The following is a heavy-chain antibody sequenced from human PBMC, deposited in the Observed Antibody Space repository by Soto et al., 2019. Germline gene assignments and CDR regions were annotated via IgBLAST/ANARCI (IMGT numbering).Heavy chain of an antibody. CDR2: IIPIFGTA. Sequence: QVQLVQSGAEVKKPGSSVKVSCKASGGTFSSYAISWVRQAPGQGLEWMGGIIPIFGTANYAQKFQGRVTITADESTSTAYMELSSLRSEDTAVYYCARGLNIVVVPAATYYYYYYYGMDVWGQGTTVTVSS. CDR3: ARGLNIVVVPAATYYYYYYYGMDV. CDR1: GGTFSSYA. D-gene: IGHD2-2*01. J-gene: IGHJ6*02. V-gene: IGHV1-69*01.